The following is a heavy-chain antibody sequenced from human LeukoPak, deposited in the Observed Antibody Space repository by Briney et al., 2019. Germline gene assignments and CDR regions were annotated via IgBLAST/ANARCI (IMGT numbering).Heavy chain of an antibody. Sequence: SVKVSCKASGGTFSSYAISWVRQAPGQGLEWMGGIIPIFGTANYAQKFQGRVTITADESTSTAYMELSSLRSEDTAVYYCARDPGWGTTVEVNWFDPWGQGALVTVSS. CDR3: ARDPGWGTTVEVNWFDP. D-gene: IGHD4-23*01. V-gene: IGHV1-69*01. J-gene: IGHJ5*02. CDR2: IIPIFGTA. CDR1: GGTFSSYA.